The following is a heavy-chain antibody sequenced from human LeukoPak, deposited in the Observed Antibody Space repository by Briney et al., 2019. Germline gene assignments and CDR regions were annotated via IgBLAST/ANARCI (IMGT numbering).Heavy chain of an antibody. Sequence: SETLSLTCTVSGGSINNYYWSWIRQPPGKGLDWIGYIYYSGSTNYNPSLKSRVTISVDTSKNQFSLKLSSVIAADTAVYYCARTTEGYCSSASCFGFSYSYYMDVWGKGTTVTISS. V-gene: IGHV4-59*01. CDR3: ARTTEGYCSSASCFGFSYSYYMDV. D-gene: IGHD2-2*01. CDR2: IYYSGST. J-gene: IGHJ6*03. CDR1: GGSINNYY.